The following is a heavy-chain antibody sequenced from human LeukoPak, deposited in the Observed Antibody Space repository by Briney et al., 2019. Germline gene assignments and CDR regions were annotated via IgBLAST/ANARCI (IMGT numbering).Heavy chain of an antibody. V-gene: IGHV3-15*01. CDR3: TTDHCSSIYCYPAWRCFDP. D-gene: IGHD2-2*01. Sequence: PGGSLRLSCAASGFTFSNAWMSWVRQAPGKGLEWVGRIKSKTDGGTTDYAAPVKGRFTISRDDSKTTVYLQMNSLRTEDTAVYYCTTDHCSSIYCYPAWRCFDPWGQGTLVTVSS. J-gene: IGHJ5*02. CDR2: IKSKTDGGTT. CDR1: GFTFSNAW.